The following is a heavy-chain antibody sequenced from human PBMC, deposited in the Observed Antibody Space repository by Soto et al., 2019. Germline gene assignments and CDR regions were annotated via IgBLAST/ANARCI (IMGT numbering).Heavy chain of an antibody. D-gene: IGHD2-2*01. CDR3: AREKLRCSSTICEAKNWFAP. V-gene: IGHV3-30-3*01. CDR1: EFTFSSYA. CDR2: ISYDGSNK. J-gene: IGHJ5*02. Sequence: QVQLVESGGGVVQPGRSLRLSCAASEFTFSSYAMHWVRQAPGKGLGRVAVISYDGSNKYYADSVKGRFTISRNNSKNTLYMQMTGRRAEETAVNYCAREKLRCSSTICEAKNWFAPWGQGTMVTVS.